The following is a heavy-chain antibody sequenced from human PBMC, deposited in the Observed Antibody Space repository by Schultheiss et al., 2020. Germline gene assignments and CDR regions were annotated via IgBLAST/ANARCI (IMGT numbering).Heavy chain of an antibody. V-gene: IGHV4-39*02. CDR1: GGSISSSRYY. CDR3: ARDPHPLDYGDYVRRWFDP. J-gene: IGHJ5*02. Sequence: SQTLSLTCTVSGGSISSSRYYWGWIRQPPGKGLEWIGSIYYSGSTYYNPSLKSRVTISVDTSKNQFSLNLRSVTAADTAVYYCARDPHPLDYGDYVRRWFDPWGQGTLVTVSS. D-gene: IGHD4-17*01. CDR2: IYYSGST.